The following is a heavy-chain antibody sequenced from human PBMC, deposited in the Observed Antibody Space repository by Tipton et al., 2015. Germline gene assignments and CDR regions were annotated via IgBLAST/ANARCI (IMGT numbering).Heavy chain of an antibody. D-gene: IGHD6-13*01. Sequence: SLRLSCAASGFTFSSNWMSWVRQAPGKGLEWVANIKQDGSEKYYVDSVKGRFTISRDNAKNSLYLQMNSLRAEDTAVYYCARDSYSSSPYYYGMDVWGQGTTVTVSS. V-gene: IGHV3-7*01. CDR1: GFTFSSNW. J-gene: IGHJ6*02. CDR3: ARDSYSSSPYYYGMDV. CDR2: IKQDGSEK.